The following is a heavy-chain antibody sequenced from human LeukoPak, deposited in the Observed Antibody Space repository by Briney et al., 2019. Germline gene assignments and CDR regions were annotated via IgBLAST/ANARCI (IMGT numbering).Heavy chain of an antibody. D-gene: IGHD5-18*01. V-gene: IGHV4-34*01. CDR1: GGSFSGYY. CDR2: INHSGST. J-gene: IGHJ6*03. CDR3: TRAPPRWRSYGSYYYYMDV. Sequence: PSETLSLTCAVYGGSFSGYYWSWIRQPPGKGLEWIGEINHSGSTNYNPSLKSRVTISVDTSKNQFSLKLSSVTAADTAVYYCTRAPPRWRSYGSYYYYMDVWGKGTTVTVSS.